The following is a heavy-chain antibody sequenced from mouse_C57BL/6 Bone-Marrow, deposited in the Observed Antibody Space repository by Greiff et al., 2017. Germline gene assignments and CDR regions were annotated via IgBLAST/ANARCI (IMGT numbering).Heavy chain of an antibody. D-gene: IGHD4-1*01. CDR3: AREAGKAMDY. V-gene: IGHV5-4*01. CDR2: ISDGGSYT. Sequence: EVMVVESGGGLVKPGGSLKLSCAASGFTFSSYAMSWVRQTPEKRLEWVATISDGGSYTYYPDNVKGRFTISRDNAKNNLYLQMSHLKSEDTAMYYCAREAGKAMDYWGQGTSVTVSS. CDR1: GFTFSSYA. J-gene: IGHJ4*01.